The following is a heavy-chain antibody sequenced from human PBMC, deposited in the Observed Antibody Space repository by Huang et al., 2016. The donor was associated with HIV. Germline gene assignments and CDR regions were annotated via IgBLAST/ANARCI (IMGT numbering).Heavy chain of an antibody. CDR2: SNHSGST. J-gene: IGHJ3*02. CDR1: GGSFSGYY. Sequence: QVQLQQWGAGLLKPSETLSLTCAVYGGSFSGYYWSWIRRSPGKGLAWMWESNHSGSTNYNPSRTIRLTISVDTSKNQFSLKLSSVTAADTAVYYCARERMMSWLDDHDSFDIWGQGTMVTVSS. CDR3: ARERMMSWLDDHDSFDI. V-gene: IGHV4-34*01. D-gene: IGHD1-1*01.